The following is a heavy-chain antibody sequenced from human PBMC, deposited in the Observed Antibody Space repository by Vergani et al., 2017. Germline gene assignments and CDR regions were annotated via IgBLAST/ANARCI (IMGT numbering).Heavy chain of an antibody. D-gene: IGHD6-19*01. V-gene: IGHV4-34*01. CDR3: ARGEAVAGNHAQY. Sequence: QVQLQQWGAGLLKPSETLSLTCAVYGGSFSGYYWSWIRQPPGKGLEWIGEINHSGSTNYNPSLKRRVTLSVDTSKTQFSLKLSSVTAADTAVYYCARGEAVAGNHAQYWGQGTLVTVSS. CDR1: GGSFSGYY. CDR2: INHSGST. J-gene: IGHJ4*02.